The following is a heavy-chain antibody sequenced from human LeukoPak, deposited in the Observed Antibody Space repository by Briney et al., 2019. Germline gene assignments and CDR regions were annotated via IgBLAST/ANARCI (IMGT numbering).Heavy chain of an antibody. J-gene: IGHJ4*02. CDR2: INAGNGNT. CDR3: ARDASWELLFVHGSFFDC. CDR1: GYTFTSYA. D-gene: IGHD1-26*01. Sequence: GASVKVSCKASGYTFTSYAMHWVRQAPGQRLEWMGWINAGNGNTKYSQKFQGRVTITRDTSASTAYMELSSLRSEDTAVYYCARDASWELLFVHGSFFDCWGQGTLVTVSS. V-gene: IGHV1-3*01.